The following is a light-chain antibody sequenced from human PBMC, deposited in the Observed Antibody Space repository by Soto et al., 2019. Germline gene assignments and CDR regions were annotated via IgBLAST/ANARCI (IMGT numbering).Light chain of an antibody. CDR2: DAS. V-gene: IGKV3-11*01. CDR3: QDFAYPQWT. CDR1: QSVRSY. J-gene: IGKJ1*01. Sequence: EIVLTQSPATLSLSPGERATLSCRASQSVRSYLAWYQQRPGQSPRLLLYDASTRATGIPARFSGSGSGTDFTLTISSLEREDFAVYYCQDFAYPQWTFGQGTKVEI.